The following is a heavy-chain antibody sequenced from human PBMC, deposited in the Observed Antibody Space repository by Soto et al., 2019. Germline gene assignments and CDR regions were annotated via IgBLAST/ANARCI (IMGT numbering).Heavy chain of an antibody. Sequence: GSLRLSCAASGFTFSIYAMSWVRQAPGKGLEWVAAIGGSGHSTYYADSVKGRFTISRGNSKNTLYLRMNSLSAEDTAVFHCAKGRGFYDSGLTPFDYWGQGSLVTVSS. CDR3: AKGRGFYDSGLTPFDY. CDR1: GFTFSIYA. V-gene: IGHV3-23*01. J-gene: IGHJ4*02. CDR2: IGGSGHST. D-gene: IGHD3-10*01.